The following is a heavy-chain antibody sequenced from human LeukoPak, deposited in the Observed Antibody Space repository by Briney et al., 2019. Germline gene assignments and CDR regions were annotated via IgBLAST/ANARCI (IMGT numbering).Heavy chain of an antibody. CDR1: GGTFSSYA. D-gene: IGHD3-9*01. V-gene: IGHV1-69*05. CDR2: IIPIFGTA. Sequence: SSVKVSCKASGGTFSSYAISWVRQAPGQGLEWMGRIIPIFGTANYAQKFQGRVTITTDESTSTAYMELSSLRSDDTAVYYCARVPIYYDILTGYYDYWGQGTLVTVSS. CDR3: ARVPIYYDILTGYYDY. J-gene: IGHJ4*02.